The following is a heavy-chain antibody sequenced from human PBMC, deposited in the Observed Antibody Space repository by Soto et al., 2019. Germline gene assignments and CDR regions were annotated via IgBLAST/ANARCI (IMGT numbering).Heavy chain of an antibody. Sequence: GGSLRLSCVASGFTFSDYHMSWVRQAPGSGPEWITAMSGSGSTIFYAEAVKGRFSISRDNAKNSLYLQMNSLRDEDTALYFCARDPAYCGGDCLGAFDLWGPGTMVPVS. CDR2: MSGSGSTI. CDR3: ARDPAYCGGDCLGAFDL. V-gene: IGHV3-11*01. CDR1: GFTFSDYH. J-gene: IGHJ3*01. D-gene: IGHD2-21*02.